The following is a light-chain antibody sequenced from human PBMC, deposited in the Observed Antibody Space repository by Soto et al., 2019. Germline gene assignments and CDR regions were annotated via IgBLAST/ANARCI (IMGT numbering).Light chain of an antibody. CDR2: GLS. J-gene: IGKJ5*01. CDR3: QQYHNTPIP. Sequence: EIVSTQSLATLSLYPGGRATLSFRASQSVIRYLAWSQQIPGQAPRLLIYGLSSRAAGIPDRFSDSGSGTDFTLTINPLEIEYLAVCYCQQYHNTPIPFGQLPRLE. V-gene: IGKV3-20*01. CDR1: QSVIRY.